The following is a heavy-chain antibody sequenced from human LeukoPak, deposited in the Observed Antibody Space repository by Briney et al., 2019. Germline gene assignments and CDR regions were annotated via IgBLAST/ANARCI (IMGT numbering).Heavy chain of an antibody. J-gene: IGHJ4*02. V-gene: IGHV4-30-2*01. CDR1: GGSISSGGYS. D-gene: IGHD3-22*01. CDR3: ASSPYYYDSSGYYYLFDY. Sequence: SETLSLTCAVSGGSISSGGYSWSWIRQPPGKGLEWIGYIYHSGSTYYNPSLKSRVTISVDRSKNQFSLKLSSVTAADTAVYYCASSPYYYDSSGYYYLFDYWGQGTLVTVSS. CDR2: IYHSGST.